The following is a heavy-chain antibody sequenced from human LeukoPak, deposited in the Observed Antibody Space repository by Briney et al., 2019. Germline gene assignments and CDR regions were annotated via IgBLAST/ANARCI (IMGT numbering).Heavy chain of an antibody. V-gene: IGHV4-34*01. Sequence: PSETLSLTCAVYGGSFSGYYWSWIRQPPGKGLEWIGEINHSGSTNYKPSLKSRVTISVDTSKNQFSLKLSSVTAADTAVYYCARRREYPDYWGQGTLVTVSS. CDR3: ARRREYPDY. J-gene: IGHJ4*02. CDR1: GGSFSGYY. CDR2: INHSGST. D-gene: IGHD2-2*02.